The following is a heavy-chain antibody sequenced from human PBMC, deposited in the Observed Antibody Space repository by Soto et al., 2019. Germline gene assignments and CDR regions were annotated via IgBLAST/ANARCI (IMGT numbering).Heavy chain of an antibody. J-gene: IGHJ4*02. CDR3: ARVTLVRGVIWYFDY. V-gene: IGHV4-31*03. CDR2: IYYSGST. CDR1: GGSISSGGYY. D-gene: IGHD3-10*01. Sequence: PSETLSLTCTVSGGSISSGGYYWSWIRQHPGKGLEWIGYIYYSGSTYYNPSLKRRVTISVDTSKNQFSLKLSSVTAADTAVYYCARVTLVRGVIWYFDYWGQGTLVTVSS.